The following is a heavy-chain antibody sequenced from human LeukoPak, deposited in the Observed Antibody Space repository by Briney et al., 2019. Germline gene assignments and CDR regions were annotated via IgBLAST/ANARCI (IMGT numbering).Heavy chain of an antibody. CDR2: INPNSGGT. CDR1: GYTFTGYY. D-gene: IGHD2-15*01. Sequence: ASVKVSCKASGYTFTGYYMHWVRQAPGQGLEWMGWINPNSGGTNYAQKFQGRVTMTRATSISTAYMELSRLRSDDTAVYYCARNRIDLVWFDPWGQGTLVTVSS. J-gene: IGHJ5*02. CDR3: ARNRIDLVWFDP. V-gene: IGHV1-2*02.